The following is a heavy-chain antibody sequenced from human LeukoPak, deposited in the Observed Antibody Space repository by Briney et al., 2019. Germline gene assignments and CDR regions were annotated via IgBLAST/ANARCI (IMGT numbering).Heavy chain of an antibody. D-gene: IGHD3-10*01. J-gene: IGHJ4*02. Sequence: GGSLRLSCAASEFIFGAYWMTWVRQAPGKGLEWVANINQAGSERYYMDSVKGRFTISRDNAKESLFLQMNSLTAEDTGLYYCVRSLERFGTRDYWGQGTLVTVSS. CDR2: INQAGSER. V-gene: IGHV3-7*01. CDR3: VRSLERFGTRDY. CDR1: EFIFGAYW.